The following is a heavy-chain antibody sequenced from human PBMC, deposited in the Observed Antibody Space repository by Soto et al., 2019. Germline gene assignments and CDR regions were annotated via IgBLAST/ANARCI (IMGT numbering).Heavy chain of an antibody. V-gene: IGHV3-66*01. Sequence: EVQLVESGGGLVQPGGSLRLSCAASGFTVSSNYMSWVRQAPGKGLEWVSVIYSGGSTYYADSVKGRFTISRDNSKNTLYLQMNSLRAEDTAVYYCARVTRGIAARPLDYWGQGTLVTVSS. D-gene: IGHD6-13*01. CDR2: IYSGGST. CDR3: ARVTRGIAARPLDY. CDR1: GFTVSSNY. J-gene: IGHJ4*02.